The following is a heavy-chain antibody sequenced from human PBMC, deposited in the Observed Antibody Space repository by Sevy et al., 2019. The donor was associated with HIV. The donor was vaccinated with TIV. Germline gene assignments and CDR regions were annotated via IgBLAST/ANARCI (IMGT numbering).Heavy chain of an antibody. J-gene: IGHJ4*02. D-gene: IGHD5-18*01. CDR2: ISSSSSYI. CDR3: ARVLNMRVDTGIVDY. CDR1: GFTFSSYS. Sequence: GGSLRLSCAASGFTFSSYSMNWVRQAPGKGLEWVSSISSSSSYIYYADSVKGRFTISRDNAKNSLYLQMNSLRAEDTAVYYCARVLNMRVDTGIVDYWGQGTLVTVSS. V-gene: IGHV3-21*01.